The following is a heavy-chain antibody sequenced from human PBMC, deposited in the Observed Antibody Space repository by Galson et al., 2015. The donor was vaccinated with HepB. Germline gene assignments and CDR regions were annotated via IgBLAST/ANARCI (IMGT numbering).Heavy chain of an antibody. D-gene: IGHD1-14*01. CDR3: ARDPGNDRYIDY. Sequence: SLRLSCAGSRFTFNNYTINWVRQAPGGGLEWVSSISGSGSVIYYADSMRGRVTTSRDNARKSVYLQMKSLRAEDTAIYYCARDPGNDRYIDYWGQGTLVTVSS. CDR2: ISGSGSVI. V-gene: IGHV3-21*01. J-gene: IGHJ4*02. CDR1: RFTFNNYT.